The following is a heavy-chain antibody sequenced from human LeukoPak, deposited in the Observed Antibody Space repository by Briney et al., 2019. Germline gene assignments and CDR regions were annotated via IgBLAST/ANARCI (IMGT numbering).Heavy chain of an antibody. CDR3: ARMITLGGVIAHGDY. Sequence: SETLSLTCAVYGGSFSGYYWSWIRQPPGKGLEWIGEINHSGSTNYNPSLKSRVTISVDTSKNQFSLKLSSVTAADTAVYYCARMITLGGVIAHGDYWGQGTLVTVSS. CDR1: GGSFSGYY. D-gene: IGHD3-16*02. J-gene: IGHJ4*02. V-gene: IGHV4-34*01. CDR2: INHSGST.